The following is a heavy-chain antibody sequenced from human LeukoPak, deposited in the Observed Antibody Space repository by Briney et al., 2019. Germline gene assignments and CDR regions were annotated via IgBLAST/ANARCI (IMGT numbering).Heavy chain of an antibody. CDR1: GFTFNTYW. V-gene: IGHV3-7*01. D-gene: IGHD2-15*01. CDR2: IKQYGSEK. CDR3: ARELTTQTKASCSGGNCLGYFDF. J-gene: IGHJ4*02. Sequence: PGGSLRLSCAASGFTFNTYWMTWVRDSPGKGLEWVANIKQYGSEKYYVDSVRGRYTISRENTKNSLYLQIQSQRAADAGVYYCARELTTQTKASCSGGNCLGYFDFCGQGTLVTVSS.